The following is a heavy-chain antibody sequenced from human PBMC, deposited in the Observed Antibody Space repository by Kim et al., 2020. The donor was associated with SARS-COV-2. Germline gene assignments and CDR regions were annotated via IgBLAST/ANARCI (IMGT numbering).Heavy chain of an antibody. Sequence: ASVKVSCKASGYTFTSYAMHWVRQAPGQRLEWMGWINAGNGNTKYSQKFQGRVTITRDTSASTAYMELSSLRSEDTAVYYCARVITIFGVVRPQPGGYWGQGTLVTVSS. D-gene: IGHD3-3*01. J-gene: IGHJ4*02. CDR1: GYTFTSYA. V-gene: IGHV1-3*01. CDR3: ARVITIFGVVRPQPGGY. CDR2: INAGNGNT.